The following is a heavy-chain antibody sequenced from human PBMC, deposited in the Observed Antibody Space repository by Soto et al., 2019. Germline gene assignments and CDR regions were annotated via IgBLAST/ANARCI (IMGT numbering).Heavy chain of an antibody. CDR1: GYTFTSYD. V-gene: IGHV1-8*01. CDR3: ARGMSVSGSYSSYFYYGMDV. Sequence: ASVKVSCKASGYTFTSYDINWVRQATGQGLEWMGWMNPNSGNTGYAQKFQGRVTMTRNNSISTGYMELSSLRSEDTAVYYCARGMSVSGSYSSYFYYGMDVWGQGTTVTVSS. D-gene: IGHD3-10*01. J-gene: IGHJ6*02. CDR2: MNPNSGNT.